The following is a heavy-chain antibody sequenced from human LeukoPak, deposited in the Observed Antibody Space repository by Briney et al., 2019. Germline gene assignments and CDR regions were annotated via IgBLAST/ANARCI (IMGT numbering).Heavy chain of an antibody. Sequence: GGSLRLSCAASGFTFSSYAMSWVRQAAGKGLEWVSLISGSGGGTYYADSVKGRFTISRDNAKNSLYLQMNSLRAEDTALYYCAKDTRAAPARGMDVWGQGTTVTVSS. CDR1: GFTFSSYA. V-gene: IGHV3-23*01. D-gene: IGHD2-2*01. CDR3: AKDTRAAPARGMDV. CDR2: ISGSGGGT. J-gene: IGHJ6*02.